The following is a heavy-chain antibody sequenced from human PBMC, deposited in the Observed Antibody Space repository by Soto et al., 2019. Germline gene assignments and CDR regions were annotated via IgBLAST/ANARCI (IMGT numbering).Heavy chain of an antibody. CDR1: GYTFTSND. V-gene: IGHV1-8*01. CDR3: ASGMSTT. J-gene: IGHJ5*02. D-gene: IGHD2-2*01. CDR2: MNPNSGHT. Sequence: QVQLVQSGAEVKKPGASVKVSCKASGYTFTSNDINWMRQATGQGLEWMGWMNPNSGHTNYAQKFQGRVTMTRNTSISTAYMELTSRRAEDTAVYYCASGMSTTWGQGTLVTVSS.